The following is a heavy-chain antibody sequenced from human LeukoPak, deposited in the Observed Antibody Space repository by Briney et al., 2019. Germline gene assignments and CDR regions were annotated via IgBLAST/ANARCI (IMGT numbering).Heavy chain of an antibody. CDR1: GGTFSSYA. Sequence: SVKVSCKASGGTFSSYAISWVRQAPGQGLEWMGGIIPIFGTANYAQKFLGRVTITADESTSTAYMELSSLRSEDTAVYYCARIIGYCSSTSCYTMDDYYYYMDVWGKGTTVTVSS. CDR3: ARIIGYCSSTSCYTMDDYYYYMDV. J-gene: IGHJ6*03. CDR2: IIPIFGTA. V-gene: IGHV1-69*13. D-gene: IGHD2-2*02.